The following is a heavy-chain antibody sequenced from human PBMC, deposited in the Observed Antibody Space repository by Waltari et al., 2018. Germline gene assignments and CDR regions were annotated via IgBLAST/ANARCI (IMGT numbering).Heavy chain of an antibody. CDR1: GASMCDRCW. CDR2: IHRSGRT. V-gene: IGHV4-4*02. Sequence: QLQLQQSGPGLLKPSESLSLTCVVSGASMCDRCWWNWVRQSPGKGLAWIGQIHRSGRTNHNPSLESRVSMSIDTSNNKFSLKVFSTTAADTAVYYCARDRGRGLYLDSWGQGTLVTVSP. CDR3: ARDRGRGLYLDS. J-gene: IGHJ4*02. D-gene: IGHD2-15*01.